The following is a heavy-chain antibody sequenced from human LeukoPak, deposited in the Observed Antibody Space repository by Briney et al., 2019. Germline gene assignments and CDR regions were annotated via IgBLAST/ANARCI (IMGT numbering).Heavy chain of an antibody. J-gene: IGHJ6*03. CDR3: ARREEEAIAARPGGRYYYYYYMDV. D-gene: IGHD6-6*01. CDR1: GYSFTSSW. CDR2: IYPGDSDT. Sequence: GEPLKISCKGSGYSFTSSWIGGGRQMPGKGLGGRGIIYPGDSDTRYSPSFQGQVTISADKSISTAYLQWSSLKASDTAMYYCARREEEAIAARPGGRYYYYYYMDVWGKGTTVTVSS. V-gene: IGHV5-51*01.